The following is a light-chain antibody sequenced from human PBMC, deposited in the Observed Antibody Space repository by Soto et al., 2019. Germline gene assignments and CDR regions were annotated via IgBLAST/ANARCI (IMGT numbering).Light chain of an antibody. CDR3: QSYDSSLSGYV. CDR1: NSDVGAYTL. J-gene: IGLJ1*01. CDR2: AVT. V-gene: IGLV2-11*01. Sequence: QSALTQPRSVSGSPGQSVTISCTGTNSDVGAYTLVSWYQQLPGKAPKLIISAVTYRPSGVPDRFSGSKSGNTASLTISGLQTEDEADYYCQSYDSSLSGYVFGTGTKVTVL.